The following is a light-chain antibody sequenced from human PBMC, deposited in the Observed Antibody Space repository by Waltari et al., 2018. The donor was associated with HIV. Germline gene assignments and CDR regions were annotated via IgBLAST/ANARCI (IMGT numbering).Light chain of an antibody. V-gene: IGKV1-6*01. J-gene: IGKJ1*01. Sequence: AIQMTQFPSSLSASVGERVTITCRASQGISNDLAWYQQRPGRAPKLLIFDAATLQRAVPSRFSGRGSGTEFTLTISSLQTEDFATYFCLQDYDYPRTFGQGTKVELK. CDR1: QGISND. CDR3: LQDYDYPRT. CDR2: DAA.